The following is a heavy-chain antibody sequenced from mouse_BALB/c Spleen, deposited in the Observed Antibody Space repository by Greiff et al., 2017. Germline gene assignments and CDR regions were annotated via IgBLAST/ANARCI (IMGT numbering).Heavy chain of an antibody. CDR1: GYTFTSYW. J-gene: IGHJ2*01. CDR2: IYPGDGDT. Sequence: QVQLQQSGAELARPGASVKLSCTASGYTFTSYWMQWVKQRPGQGLEWIGAIYPGDGDTRYTQKFKGKATLTADKSSSTAYMQLSSLASEDSAVYYCARHPDYWGQGTTLTVSA. V-gene: IGHV1-87*01. CDR3: ARHPDY.